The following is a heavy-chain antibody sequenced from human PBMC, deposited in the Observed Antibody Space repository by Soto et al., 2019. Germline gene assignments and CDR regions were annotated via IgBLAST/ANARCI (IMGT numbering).Heavy chain of an antibody. Sequence: QVQLVQSGGERRKPGASVKVSCKASGYTFTDNSITWVRQAPGQGLEWMGWINTDTGATRSTQKCQDRATMTTDTSTSTTYLELTGLRSDYTAIYYSARGGGYAVDFWGQGTLVAVSS. D-gene: IGHD5-12*01. CDR2: INTDTGAT. CDR3: ARGGGYAVDF. V-gene: IGHV1-18*01. J-gene: IGHJ4*02. CDR1: GYTFTDNS.